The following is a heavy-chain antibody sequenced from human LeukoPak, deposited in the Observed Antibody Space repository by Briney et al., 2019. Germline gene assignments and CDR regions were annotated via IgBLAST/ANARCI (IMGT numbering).Heavy chain of an antibody. J-gene: IGHJ5*02. Sequence: SETLSLTCAVYGGSFSGYYWSSIRQPPGQGLEWIGEINHSGSTNYNPPLKSRVTISVDTSKNQFSLKLSSVTAADTAVYYCARKVLLGFGAAGWFDPWGQGTLVTVSS. CDR1: GGSFSGYY. CDR3: ARKVLLGFGAAGWFDP. D-gene: IGHD3-10*01. V-gene: IGHV4-34*01. CDR2: INHSGST.